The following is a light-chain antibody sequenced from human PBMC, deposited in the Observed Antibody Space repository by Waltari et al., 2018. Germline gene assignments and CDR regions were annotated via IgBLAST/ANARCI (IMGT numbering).Light chain of an antibody. CDR2: GAS. CDR1: QSVSSN. Sequence: EIVMTQSPATLSVSPGERATLSCRASQSVSSNLAWYQQQPGQAPRLLIYGASTRATGIPARFSGSGSGTEFTLTISSLQPEDFATYYCLQDYSYPRTFGQGTKVEIK. CDR3: LQDYSYPRT. J-gene: IGKJ1*01. V-gene: IGKV3-15*01.